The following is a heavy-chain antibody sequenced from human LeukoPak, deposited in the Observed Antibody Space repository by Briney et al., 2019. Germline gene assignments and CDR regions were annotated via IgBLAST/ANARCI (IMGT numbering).Heavy chain of an antibody. V-gene: IGHV4-31*03. D-gene: IGHD3-22*01. CDR3: ARGLDRDSSSYYYAPDSPLFDY. CDR1: GGSISSGGYY. Sequence: SETLSLTCTVSGGSISSGGYYWSWIRQHPGKGLEWIGYIYYSGSTYYNPSLKSRVTISVDTSKNQFSLKLSSVTAADTAVYYCARGLDRDSSSYYYAPDSPLFDYWGQGTLVTVSS. J-gene: IGHJ4*02. CDR2: IYYSGST.